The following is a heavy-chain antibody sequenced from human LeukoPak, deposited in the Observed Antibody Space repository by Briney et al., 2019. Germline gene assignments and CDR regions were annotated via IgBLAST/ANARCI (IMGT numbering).Heavy chain of an antibody. V-gene: IGHV3-23*01. J-gene: IGHJ6*03. Sequence: GGSLRLSCAASGFTFSSYGMNWVRQAPGKGLEWVSGFSGSTGSTHYADSVKGRFTISRDNSRDTLSLQMNSLRGEDTAMYYCARGGMRGKISYTYYYMDVWGKGTTVTVSS. D-gene: IGHD2-2*02. CDR2: FSGSTGST. CDR1: GFTFSSYG. CDR3: ARGGMRGKISYTYYYMDV.